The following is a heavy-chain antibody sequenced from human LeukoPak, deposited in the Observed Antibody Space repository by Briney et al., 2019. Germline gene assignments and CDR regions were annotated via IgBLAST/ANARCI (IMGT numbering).Heavy chain of an antibody. CDR3: ARDNYGDFLFDY. CDR2: IYSGGST. Sequence: GGSLRLSCAASGFTFSSYWMSWVRQAPGKGLEWVSVIYSGGSTYYADSVKGRFTISRDNSKNTLYLQMNSLRAEDTAVYYCARDNYGDFLFDYWGQGTLVTVSS. D-gene: IGHD4-17*01. CDR1: GFTFSSYW. V-gene: IGHV3-66*01. J-gene: IGHJ4*02.